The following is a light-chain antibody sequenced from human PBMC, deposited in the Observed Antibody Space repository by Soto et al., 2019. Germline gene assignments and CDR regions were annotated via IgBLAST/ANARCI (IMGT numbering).Light chain of an antibody. CDR3: QQYHNWPVT. Sequence: EIVMTQSLATLSVSPGERATLSCRSSHSVSSNVAWYQQIPGQTPRLLIYGASTRATGIPARFSGSGSGTEFTLTISSLQSEDFAVYYCQQYHNWPVTFGGGTKVDIK. CDR1: HSVSSN. J-gene: IGKJ4*01. CDR2: GAS. V-gene: IGKV3-15*01.